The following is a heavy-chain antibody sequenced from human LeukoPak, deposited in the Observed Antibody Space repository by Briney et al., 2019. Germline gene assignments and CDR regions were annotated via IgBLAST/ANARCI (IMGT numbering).Heavy chain of an antibody. CDR1: GVTFSSAW. CDR2: INSDESIT. CDR3: ARGLVPGFLDY. J-gene: IGHJ4*02. V-gene: IGHV3-74*01. D-gene: IGHD4-11*01. Sequence: GGALRLSCAESGVTFSSAWMYWVRQAPGKRLVWVSRINSDESITTYADSVKGRFTISRDNAKNTLYLQMNSLRAEDTAVYYCARGLVPGFLDYWGQGTPVTVSS.